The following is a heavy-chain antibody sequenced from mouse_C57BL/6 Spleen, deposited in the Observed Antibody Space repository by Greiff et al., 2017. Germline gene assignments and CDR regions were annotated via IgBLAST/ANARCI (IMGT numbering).Heavy chain of an antibody. CDR3: TKSGHYVGSFAY. J-gene: IGHJ3*01. CDR1: GFNIKDDY. Sequence: VQLQQSGAELVRPGASVKLSCTASGFNIKDDYMHWVKQRPEQGLEWIGRLDPENGDTEYASKFQGKATITADTSSNTAYLQLSSLTSEDTAVYYCTKSGHYVGSFAYWGQGTLVTVSA. CDR2: LDPENGDT. V-gene: IGHV14-4*01. D-gene: IGHD2-1*01.